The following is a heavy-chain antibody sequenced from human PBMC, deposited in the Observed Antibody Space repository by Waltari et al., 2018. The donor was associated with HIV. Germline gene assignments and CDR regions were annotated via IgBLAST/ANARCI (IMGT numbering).Heavy chain of an antibody. CDR1: GCTFTSYG. Sequence: QVQLVQSGAEVKKPGASVKVSCKASGCTFTSYGISWVRQAPGQGLEWMGWISAYNGHTNYAQKLQGRITMTTDTSTSTAYMDLRSLRSDDTAFYYCARALWSGYYTPYYFDYWGQGTLVTVSS. D-gene: IGHD3-3*01. CDR3: ARALWSGYYTPYYFDY. J-gene: IGHJ4*02. CDR2: ISAYNGHT. V-gene: IGHV1-18*01.